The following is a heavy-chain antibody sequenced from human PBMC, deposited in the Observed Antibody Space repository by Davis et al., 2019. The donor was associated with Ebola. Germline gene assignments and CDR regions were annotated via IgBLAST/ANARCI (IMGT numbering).Heavy chain of an antibody. CDR2: IYYSGST. Sequence: SETLSLTCAVYGGSFSGYYWSWIRQPPGKGLEWIGYIYYSGSTNYNPSLKSRVTISVDTSKNQFSLKLSSVTAADTAVYYCARVGGDYYGINWFDPWGQGTLVTVSS. CDR1: GGSFSGYY. D-gene: IGHD3-10*01. V-gene: IGHV4-59*01. CDR3: ARVGGDYYGINWFDP. J-gene: IGHJ5*02.